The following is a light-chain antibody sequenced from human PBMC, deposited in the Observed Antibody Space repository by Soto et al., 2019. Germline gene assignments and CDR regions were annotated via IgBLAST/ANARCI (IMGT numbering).Light chain of an antibody. CDR1: QGISNY. J-gene: IGKJ1*01. V-gene: IGKV1-27*01. CDR2: AAS. Sequence: DIQMTQSPSSLSASVGDRVTITCRASQGISNYLAWYQQKPGKVPKLLSYAASTLQSGVPSRFSGSGSGTDFTLTLRCLQPEDVAKYYRHKYNSAPRTWTSGDVTKVELK. CDR3: HKYNSAPRTWT.